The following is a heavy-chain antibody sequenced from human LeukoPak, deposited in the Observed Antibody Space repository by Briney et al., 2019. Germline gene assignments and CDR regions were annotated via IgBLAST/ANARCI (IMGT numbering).Heavy chain of an antibody. Sequence: GGSLRLSCAASGFIVSNKYMPWVRQAPGKGLEWVAFIYSDGRTYYADSVRARCTISRDNTKNTLYVQINSLRVEDTAVYYCARDEVVVVPAAMLYYYYYMDVRGKGTTVTISS. D-gene: IGHD2-2*01. V-gene: IGHV3-53*01. CDR1: GFIVSNKY. CDR3: ARDEVVVVPAAMLYYYYYMDV. CDR2: IYSDGRT. J-gene: IGHJ6*03.